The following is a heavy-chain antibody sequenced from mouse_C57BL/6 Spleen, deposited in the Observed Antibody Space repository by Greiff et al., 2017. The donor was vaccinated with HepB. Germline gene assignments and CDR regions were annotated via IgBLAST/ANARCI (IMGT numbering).Heavy chain of an antibody. Sequence: VQLQQSGPELVKPGASVKISCKASGYSFTGYYMNWVKQSPEKSLEWIGEINPSTGGTTYNQKFKAKATLTVDKSSSTAYMQLKSLTSEDSAVYYCARGFYYYGSSYPYAMDYWGQGTSVTVSS. CDR1: GYSFTGYY. CDR3: ARGFYYYGSSYPYAMDY. CDR2: INPSTGGT. D-gene: IGHD1-1*01. V-gene: IGHV1-42*01. J-gene: IGHJ4*01.